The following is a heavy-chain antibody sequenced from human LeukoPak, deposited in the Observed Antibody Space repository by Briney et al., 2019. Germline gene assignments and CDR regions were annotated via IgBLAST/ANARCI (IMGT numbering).Heavy chain of an antibody. CDR3: ARGSAAAGKRRFDP. CDR2: INHSGST. J-gene: IGHJ5*02. V-gene: IGHV4-34*01. Sequence: SETLSLTCAVYGGSFSGYYWSWIRQPPGKGLEWIGEINHSGSTNYNPSLKSRVTISVDTSKNQFSLKLSSVTAADTAVYYCARGSAAAGKRRFDPWGQGTLVTVSS. CDR1: GGSFSGYY. D-gene: IGHD6-13*01.